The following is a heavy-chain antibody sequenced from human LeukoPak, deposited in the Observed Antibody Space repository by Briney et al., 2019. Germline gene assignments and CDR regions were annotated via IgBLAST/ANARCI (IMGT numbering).Heavy chain of an antibody. V-gene: IGHV4-34*01. CDR1: GGSFSGYY. J-gene: IGHJ4*02. D-gene: IGHD3-10*01. CDR3: ASRSGLLWFGEFNY. Sequence: SETLSLTCAVYGGSFSGYYWSWIRQPPGKGLEWTGEINYSGSTNYNPSLKSRVTISVDTSKNQFSLKLSSVTAADTAVYYCASRSGLLWFGEFNYWGQGTLVTVSS. CDR2: INYSGST.